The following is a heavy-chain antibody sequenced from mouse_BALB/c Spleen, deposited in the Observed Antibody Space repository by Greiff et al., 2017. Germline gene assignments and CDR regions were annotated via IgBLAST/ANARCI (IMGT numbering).Heavy chain of an antibody. V-gene: IGHV1S81*02. J-gene: IGHJ4*01. CDR1: GYTFTSYY. Sequence: QVQLQQSGAELVKPGASVKLSCKASGYTFTSYYMYWVKQRPGQGLEWIGEINPSNGGTNFNEKFKSKATLTVDKSSSTAYMQLSSLTSEDSAVYYCTTYYGNYDYYAMDYWGQGTSVTVSS. CDR3: TTYYGNYDYYAMDY. CDR2: INPSNGGT. D-gene: IGHD2-10*01.